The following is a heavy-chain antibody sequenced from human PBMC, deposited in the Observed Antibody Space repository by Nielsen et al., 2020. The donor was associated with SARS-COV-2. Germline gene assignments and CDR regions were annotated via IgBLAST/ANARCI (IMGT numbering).Heavy chain of an antibody. V-gene: IGHV3-30*18. CDR1: GFTFSSYG. D-gene: IGHD6-13*01. J-gene: IGHJ4*02. CDR2: ISYDGSNK. Sequence: SCATSGFTFSSYGMHWVRQAPGKGLEWVAVISYDGSNKYYADSVKGRFTISRDNSKNTLYLQMNSLRAEDTAVYYCAKAAAAGPQPPYYFDYWGQGTLVTVSS. CDR3: AKAAAAGPQPPYYFDY.